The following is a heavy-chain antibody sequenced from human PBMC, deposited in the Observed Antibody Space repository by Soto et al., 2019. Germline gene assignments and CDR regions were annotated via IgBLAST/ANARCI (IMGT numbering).Heavy chain of an antibody. CDR3: AKDSPVGVPLLRDLHD. Sequence: GGSLGLSCAASGFHFSNYGMSWVRQAPGEGLEWFSVISGSGGCTYYADSVKGRFTLSRDNSKNTVYLQMNSLRAEDTAVYYCAKDSPVGVPLLRDLHDWGQGTLVTSPQ. D-gene: IGHD2-15*01. CDR1: GFHFSNYG. V-gene: IGHV3-23*01. J-gene: IGHJ1*01. CDR2: ISGSGGCT.